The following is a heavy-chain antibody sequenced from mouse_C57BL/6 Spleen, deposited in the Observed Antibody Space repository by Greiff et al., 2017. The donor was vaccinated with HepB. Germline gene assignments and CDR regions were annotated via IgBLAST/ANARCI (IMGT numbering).Heavy chain of an antibody. CDR3: ARKGDGYQTMDY. Sequence: VQLQQSGAELVMPGASVKLSCKASGYTFTSYWMHWVKQRPGQGLEWIGEIDPSDSYTNYNQKFKGKSTLTVDKSSSTAYMQLSSLTSEDSAVYYCARKGDGYQTMDYWGQGTSVTVSS. V-gene: IGHV1-69*01. CDR1: GYTFTSYW. J-gene: IGHJ4*01. CDR2: IDPSDSYT. D-gene: IGHD2-3*01.